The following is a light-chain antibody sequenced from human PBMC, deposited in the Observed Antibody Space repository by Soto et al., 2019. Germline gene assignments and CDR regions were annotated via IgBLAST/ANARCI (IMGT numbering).Light chain of an antibody. V-gene: IGKV1D-12*01. J-gene: IGKJ4*01. CDR1: QGIYSR. CDR2: ATS. CDR3: QQTDDFPLT. Sequence: DIQITQSPSSFSPSVFETLTITFRASQGIYSRLAWYQQKPGKAPELLIYATSTLQNGVPSSFSGSGFGTDFTLSISSLQPEDSASYFCQQTDDFPLTFGGGTKVDIK.